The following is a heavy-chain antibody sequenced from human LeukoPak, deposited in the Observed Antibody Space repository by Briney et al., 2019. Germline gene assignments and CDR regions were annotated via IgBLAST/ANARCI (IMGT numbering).Heavy chain of an antibody. CDR1: GFSLITGGVG. CDR3: AHTQYYYDSSGYYVQYFQH. J-gene: IGHJ1*01. Sequence: ESGPTLVKPTQTLMLTCTFSGFSLITGGVGVGWIRQPPGKALEWLALVYWNDDKRYSPSLKSRLTITKDTSKNQVVLTMTNMDPVDTATYYCAHTQYYYDSSGYYVQYFQHWGQGTLVTVSS. CDR2: VYWNDDK. V-gene: IGHV2-5*01. D-gene: IGHD3-22*01.